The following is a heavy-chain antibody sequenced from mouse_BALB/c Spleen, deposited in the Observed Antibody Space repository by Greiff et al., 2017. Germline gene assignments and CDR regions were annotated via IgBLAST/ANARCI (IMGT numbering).Heavy chain of an antibody. CDR2: INPYNGDT. D-gene: IGHD1-1*01. CDR1: GYSFTGYF. J-gene: IGHJ2*01. CDR3: AREYYGSSVYYFDY. Sequence: VQLQQSGPELVKPGASVKISCKASGYSFTGYFMNWVMQSHGKSLEWIGRINPYNGDTFYNQKFKGKATLTVDKSSSTAHMELRSLASEDSAVYYCAREYYGSSVYYFDYWGQGTTLTVSS. V-gene: IGHV1-20*02.